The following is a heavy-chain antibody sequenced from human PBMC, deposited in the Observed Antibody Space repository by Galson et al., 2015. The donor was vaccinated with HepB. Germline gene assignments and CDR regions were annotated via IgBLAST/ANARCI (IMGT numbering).Heavy chain of an antibody. CDR2: ISTYNDNA. Sequence: SCKASGYTFSNYDISWVRQAPGQGLEWMGWISTYNDNAHYAQKLQGRVTMTTDTSTSTAYMELRSLRSDDTAVYYCARVVRSSGWYGSKYYFDYWGQGTLVTVSS. CDR1: GYTFSNYD. V-gene: IGHV1-18*04. D-gene: IGHD6-19*01. J-gene: IGHJ4*02. CDR3: ARVVRSSGWYGSKYYFDY.